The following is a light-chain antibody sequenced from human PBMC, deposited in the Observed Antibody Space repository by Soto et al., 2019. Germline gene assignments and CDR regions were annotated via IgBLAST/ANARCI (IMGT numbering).Light chain of an antibody. Sequence: QSVLTQPASVSGSPGQSITISCTGTSSDVGGYIYVSWYQQHPGKAPKLMIYDVTSRPSGVSYRFSGSKSGNTASLTISGLQAEDEADYYCSSYTTSSSNVFGTETKVTVL. CDR1: SSDVGGYIY. CDR3: SSYTTSSSNV. J-gene: IGLJ1*01. V-gene: IGLV2-14*01. CDR2: DVT.